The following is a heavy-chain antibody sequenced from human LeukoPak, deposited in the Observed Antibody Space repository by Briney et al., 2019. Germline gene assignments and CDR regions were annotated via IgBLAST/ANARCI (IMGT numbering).Heavy chain of an antibody. CDR1: GFTFSDHY. CDR2: TRNKANSYTT. J-gene: IGHJ4*02. Sequence: PGGSLRLSCAASGFTFSDHYMDWVRQAPGKGLEWVGRTRNKANSYTTEYAASVKGRFTISRDDSKNSLYLQMNSLKTEDTAVYYCARVSKENPLCDYWGQGTLVTVSS. V-gene: IGHV3-72*01. CDR3: ARVSKENPLCDY.